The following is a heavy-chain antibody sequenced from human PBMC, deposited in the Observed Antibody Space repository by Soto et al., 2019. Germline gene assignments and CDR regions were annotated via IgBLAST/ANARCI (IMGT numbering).Heavy chain of an antibody. V-gene: IGHV5-51*01. CDR2: IYPGDSDT. Sequence: GESLKISCKGSGYSFTSYWIGWVRQMPGKGLEWMGIIYPGDSDTRYSPPFQGQVTISADKSISTAYLQWSSLKASDTAMYYCARHALPGGGTRHGMVVWCQGTTHTVFS. D-gene: IGHD1-7*01. J-gene: IGHJ6*02. CDR1: GYSFTSYW. CDR3: ARHALPGGGTRHGMVV.